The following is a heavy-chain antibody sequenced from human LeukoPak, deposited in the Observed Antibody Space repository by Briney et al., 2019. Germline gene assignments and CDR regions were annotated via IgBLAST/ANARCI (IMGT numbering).Heavy chain of an antibody. J-gene: IGHJ4*02. CDR1: GFTFSSYT. V-gene: IGHV3-23*01. D-gene: IGHD2-2*01. CDR3: AKHVAVLPAPRNYYFDY. CDR2: ITTSDGNT. Sequence: GGSLRLSCAASGFTFSSYTMSWVRQAPGKGLEWVSTITTSDGNTYYADSVKGRFTVSRDNSKNTLFLQMNSLRAEDTAVYYCAKHVAVLPAPRNYYFDYWGQGTLVTVSS.